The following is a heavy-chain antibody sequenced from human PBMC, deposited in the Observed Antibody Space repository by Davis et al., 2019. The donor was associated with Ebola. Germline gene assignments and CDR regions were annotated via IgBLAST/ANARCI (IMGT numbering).Heavy chain of an antibody. CDR2: INAGNGNT. V-gene: IGHV1-3*01. D-gene: IGHD3-3*01. Sequence: ASVKVSCKASGYTFTSYAMHWVRQAPGQRLEWMGWINAGNGNTKYSQKFQGRVTITRDTSASTAYMELSSLRSEDTAVYYCARSSAITIFGVVISRGDAFDIWGQGTMVTVSS. CDR3: ARSSAITIFGVVISRGDAFDI. CDR1: GYTFTSYA. J-gene: IGHJ3*02.